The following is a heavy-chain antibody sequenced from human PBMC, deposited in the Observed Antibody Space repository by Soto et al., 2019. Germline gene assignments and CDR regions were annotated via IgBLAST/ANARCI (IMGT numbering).Heavy chain of an antibody. CDR2: IYPGDSDT. Sequence: GVSLKISCKGSGYSFTSYWIGWVRQMPGKCLKWMGIIYPGDSDTRYSPSFQGQVTISADKSISTAYLQWSSLKASDTAMYYCARPRIAVAGTRAFDIWGQGTMVTVS. D-gene: IGHD6-19*01. CDR3: ARPRIAVAGTRAFDI. J-gene: IGHJ3*02. CDR1: GYSFTSYW. V-gene: IGHV5-51*01.